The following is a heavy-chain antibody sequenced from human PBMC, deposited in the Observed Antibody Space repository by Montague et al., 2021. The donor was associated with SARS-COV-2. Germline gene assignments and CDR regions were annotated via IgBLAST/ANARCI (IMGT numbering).Heavy chain of an antibody. V-gene: IGHV4-34*01. D-gene: IGHD3-22*01. Sequence: SETLSLTCAVYGGSFSGYYWSWIRQPPGKGLEWIGDINHSGSTNYNPSLTSRVSISVDTSKNQFSLKLSSVTAADTAVYDCARAIVDVTMMVVVMTGVEHYFDFWGQGTLVTVSS. CDR2: INHSGST. CDR1: GGSFSGYY. J-gene: IGHJ4*02. CDR3: ARAIVDVTMMVVVMTGVEHYFDF.